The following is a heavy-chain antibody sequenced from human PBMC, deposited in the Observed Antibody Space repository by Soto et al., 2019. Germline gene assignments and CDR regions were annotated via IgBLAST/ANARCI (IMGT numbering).Heavy chain of an antibody. CDR2: IKSKTDGGTT. CDR3: TTDPSITIFGVATISGTENMDV. CDR1: GFTLSNAW. Sequence: GGSLRLSCAASGFTLSNAWMSWVRQAPGKGLEWVGRIKSKTDGGTTDYAAPVKGRFTISRDDSKNTLYLQMNSLKTEDTAVYYCTTDPSITIFGVATISGTENMDVWGQGTTVTVSS. D-gene: IGHD3-3*01. J-gene: IGHJ6*02. V-gene: IGHV3-15*01.